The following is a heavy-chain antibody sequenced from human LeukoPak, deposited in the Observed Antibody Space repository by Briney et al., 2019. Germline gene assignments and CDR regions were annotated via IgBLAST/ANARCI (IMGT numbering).Heavy chain of an antibody. V-gene: IGHV3-23*01. D-gene: IGHD4-11*01. Sequence: GGSLRLSCVASGFTFSSYAISWVRQAPGKGLEWVSGISGSGSTTNYADSVKGRFTIPRDNSKNTLYLQMNSLRAEDTAVYYCARGTTAKAFDIWGQGTMVTVSS. J-gene: IGHJ3*02. CDR1: GFTFSSYA. CDR2: ISGSGSTT. CDR3: ARGTTAKAFDI.